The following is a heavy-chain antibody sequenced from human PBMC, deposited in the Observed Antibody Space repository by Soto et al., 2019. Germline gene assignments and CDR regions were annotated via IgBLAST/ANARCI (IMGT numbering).Heavy chain of an antibody. D-gene: IGHD2-2*02. CDR1: GGTFSSYA. CDR3: ASGYCSSSSCYREDYYYYGMDV. CDR2: IMPIFGTA. Sequence: QVQLVQSGAEVKKPGSSVKVSCKASGGTFSSYAINWVRQAPGQGLEWRGGIMPIFGTANYAQKFQDRVTITADESTSTAYMELSSLRSEDSAVYYCASGYCSSSSCYREDYYYYGMDVWGQGTTVTVSS. V-gene: IGHV1-69*01. J-gene: IGHJ6*02.